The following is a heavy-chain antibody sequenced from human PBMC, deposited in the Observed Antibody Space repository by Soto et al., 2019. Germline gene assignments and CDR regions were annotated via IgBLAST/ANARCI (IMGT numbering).Heavy chain of an antibody. D-gene: IGHD2-15*01. CDR1: GGTFSSYT. J-gene: IGHJ6*03. Sequence: QVQLVQSGAEVKKPGSSVKVSCKASGGTFSSYTISWVRQAPGQGLEWMGRIIPILGIANYAQKFQGRVTITADKSTSTAYMELSSLRSEDTAVYYCATGVVVAATTAEYYYYMDVWGKGTTVTVSS. CDR3: ATGVVVAATTAEYYYYMDV. V-gene: IGHV1-69*02. CDR2: IIPILGIA.